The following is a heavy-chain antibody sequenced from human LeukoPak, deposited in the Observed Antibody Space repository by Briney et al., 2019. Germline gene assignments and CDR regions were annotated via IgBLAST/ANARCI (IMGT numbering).Heavy chain of an antibody. CDR3: ARDGENYYDSSGYSNVPFDY. D-gene: IGHD3-22*01. CDR1: GYTFTSYY. Sequence: ASVKVSCKASGYTFTSYYMHWVRQAPGQGLEWMGIINPSGGSTSYAQKFQGRVTMTRDMSTSTVYMELSSLRSEDTAVYYCARDGENYYDSSGYSNVPFDYWGQGTLVTVSS. V-gene: IGHV1-46*01. CDR2: INPSGGST. J-gene: IGHJ4*02.